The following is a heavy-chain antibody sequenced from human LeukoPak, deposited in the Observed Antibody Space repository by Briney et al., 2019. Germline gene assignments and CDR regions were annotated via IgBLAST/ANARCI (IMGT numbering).Heavy chain of an antibody. CDR1: RHSFHSQW. D-gene: IGHD2-21*02. CDR2: IYPDDSDT. Sequence: GESLKISCKGPRHSFHSQWIGWVRQMPGKGLEWMGIIYPDDSDTRFSPSFQGQVTISADKSISTAYLQWNSLEASDSAIYYCARRGDSDFRIDWGQGTLVTVSS. J-gene: IGHJ4*02. CDR3: ARRGDSDFRID. V-gene: IGHV5-51*01.